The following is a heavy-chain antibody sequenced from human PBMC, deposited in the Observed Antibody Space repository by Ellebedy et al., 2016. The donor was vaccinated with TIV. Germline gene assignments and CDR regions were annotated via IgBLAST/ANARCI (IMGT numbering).Heavy chain of an antibody. CDR3: AARGPTGSFEY. CDR1: GGSISSYS. J-gene: IGHJ4*02. Sequence: LRLXXTVSGGSISSYSWSWIRQPPGKGLEWVGYIYHSGSTYYNPSLKSRVTISVDRSKNQFSLRLTSVTAADTAVYYCAARGPTGSFEYWGQGTLVTVSS. D-gene: IGHD4-17*01. V-gene: IGHV4-30-2*01. CDR2: IYHSGST.